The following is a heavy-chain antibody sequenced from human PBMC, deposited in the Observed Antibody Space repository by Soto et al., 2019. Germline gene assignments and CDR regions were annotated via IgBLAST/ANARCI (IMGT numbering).Heavy chain of an antibody. CDR3: ARDQSAVAVAGSAFDI. CDR2: INSNSGGT. V-gene: IGHV1-2*04. J-gene: IGHJ3*02. CDR1: GYTFTGYY. Sequence: EASVKVSCKASGYTFTGYYMHWVRQAPGQGLEWMGWINSNSGGTNYAQKFQGWVTMTRDTSISTAYMELSRLRSDDTAVFYCARDQSAVAVAGSAFDIWGQGTMVTVSS. D-gene: IGHD6-19*01.